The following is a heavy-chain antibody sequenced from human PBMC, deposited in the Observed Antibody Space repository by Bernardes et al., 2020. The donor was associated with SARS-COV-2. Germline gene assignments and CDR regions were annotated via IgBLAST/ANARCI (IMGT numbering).Heavy chain of an antibody. D-gene: IGHD2-2*01. CDR3: AREGYCSSTSCYHYYYYGMDV. V-gene: IGHV3-74*01. J-gene: IGHJ6*02. CDR1: GFTFSSYC. CDR2: INSDGSST. Sequence: GGSLRLSCAASGFTFSSYCMHWVRQAPGKGLVWVSRINSDGSSTSYADSVKGRFTISRDNAKNTLYLQMNSLRAEDTAVYYCAREGYCSSTSCYHYYYYGMDVWGQGTTVTVSS.